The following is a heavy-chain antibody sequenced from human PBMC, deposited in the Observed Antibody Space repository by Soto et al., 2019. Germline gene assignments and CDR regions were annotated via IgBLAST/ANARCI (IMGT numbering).Heavy chain of an antibody. Sequence: QLQLQESGPGLVKPSETLSLTCTVSCGSISSSSYYWGWIRQPPGQGLVWFGSIYYSGSTYYNPSLKSRVTISVDTSKNQFSLKRSSVTAADTAVYYCARHPRSRVNGETRPFDYWGQGTLVTVSS. CDR3: ARHPRSRVNGETRPFDY. CDR2: IYYSGST. D-gene: IGHD1-1*01. CDR1: CGSISSSSYY. J-gene: IGHJ4*02. V-gene: IGHV4-39*01.